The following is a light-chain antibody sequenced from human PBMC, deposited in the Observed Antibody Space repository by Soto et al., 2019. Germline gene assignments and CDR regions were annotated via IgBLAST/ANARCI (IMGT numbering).Light chain of an antibody. CDR1: QSVSSSD. CDR3: QHYHNWPA. J-gene: IGKJ1*01. Sequence: EVVLTKSPGTLSLSPGERAKIYCRASQSVSSSDLAWSPQKPCQPPRILMYGASTRATGIPARFSGSGSGREFTLTIRSLKSEDFAVDSCQHYHNWPALGQGTEVDIK. CDR2: GAS. V-gene: IGKV3-15*01.